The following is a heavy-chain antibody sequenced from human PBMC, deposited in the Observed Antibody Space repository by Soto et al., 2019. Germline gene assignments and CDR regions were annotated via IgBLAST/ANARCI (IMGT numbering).Heavy chain of an antibody. D-gene: IGHD3-3*01. Sequence: SETLSLTCAVYGGSFSGYYWSWIRQPPGKGLEWIGEINHSGSTNYNPSLKSRVTISVDTSKNQFSLKLSSVTAADTAVYYCARSQYYDFWSGYFRGAWFDPWGQGTLVTVSS. V-gene: IGHV4-34*01. J-gene: IGHJ5*02. CDR3: ARSQYYDFWSGYFRGAWFDP. CDR1: GGSFSGYY. CDR2: INHSGST.